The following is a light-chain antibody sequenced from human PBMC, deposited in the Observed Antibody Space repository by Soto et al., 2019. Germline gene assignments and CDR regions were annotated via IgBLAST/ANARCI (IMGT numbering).Light chain of an antibody. V-gene: IGKV3-20*01. J-gene: IGKJ1*01. Sequence: EIVLTHSPGTLSLSPGERATLSCRASLTVSDNYLAWYQQKAGQAPRLVIFGASSSATGIPDRFSASGSGTDFTLTISRLEPEDFAVYYCQQYSMAPLTFGQGTKVEVK. CDR3: QQYSMAPLT. CDR1: LTVSDNY. CDR2: GAS.